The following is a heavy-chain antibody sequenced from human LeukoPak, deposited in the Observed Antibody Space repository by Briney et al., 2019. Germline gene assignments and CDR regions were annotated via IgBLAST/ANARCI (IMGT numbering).Heavy chain of an antibody. J-gene: IGHJ4*02. CDR3: ARVGVFGVVSDS. V-gene: IGHV4-39*01. Sequence: SETLSPTCTVSGDSINSGSYYWVWIRQPPGKGLEWIGSIYYSGSTYYSPSLKSRVTISVDTSKIQFSLRLSSVTAADTAVYYCARVGVFGVVSDSWGQGILVTVSS. CDR2: IYYSGST. D-gene: IGHD3-3*01. CDR1: GDSINSGSYY.